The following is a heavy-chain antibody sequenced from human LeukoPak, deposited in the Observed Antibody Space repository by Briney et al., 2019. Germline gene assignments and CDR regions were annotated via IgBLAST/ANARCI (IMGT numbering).Heavy chain of an antibody. CDR3: AALDLPLDYYYYGMDV. CDR2: ISGSGGST. Sequence: GGSLRLSCAASGFTFSSYAMSWVRQAPGKGLEWVSAISGSGGSTYYADSVKGRFTISRDNSKNTLYLQMNSLRAEDTAVYYCAALDLPLDYYYYGMDVWGQGTTVTVSS. V-gene: IGHV3-23*01. J-gene: IGHJ6*02. CDR1: GFTFSSYA.